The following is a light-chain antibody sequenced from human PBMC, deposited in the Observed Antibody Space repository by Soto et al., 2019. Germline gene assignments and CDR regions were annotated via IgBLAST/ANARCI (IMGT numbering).Light chain of an antibody. CDR3: QKYNNWPQIT. Sequence: EIVMTQSPATLSVSPGERATLSCRASQSVSSNLAWYQQKPGQAPRLLIYGASTRATGIPARFSGRGSGTEFTLTISSLQSEDFAVYYCQKYNNWPQITFVQGTRLEMK. CDR2: GAS. V-gene: IGKV3-15*01. J-gene: IGKJ5*01. CDR1: QSVSSN.